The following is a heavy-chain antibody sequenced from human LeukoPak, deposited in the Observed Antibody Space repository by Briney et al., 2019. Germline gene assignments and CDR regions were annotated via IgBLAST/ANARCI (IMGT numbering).Heavy chain of an antibody. J-gene: IGHJ4*02. Sequence: PSETLSLTCAVSGGSISSGSYYWSWIRQPAGKGLEWIGRMHTSGSTNYNPSLKSRLTISVDTSKNQFSMKLSSVTAADTAVYYCARDWSSSWLYFDYWGRGTLVTVSS. CDR3: ARDWSSSWLYFDY. CDR2: MHTSGST. D-gene: IGHD6-13*01. CDR1: GGSISSGSYY. V-gene: IGHV4-61*02.